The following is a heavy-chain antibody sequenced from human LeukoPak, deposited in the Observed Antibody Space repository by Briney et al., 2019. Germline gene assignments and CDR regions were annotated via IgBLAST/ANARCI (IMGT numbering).Heavy chain of an antibody. V-gene: IGHV4-34*01. CDR2: INHSGST. Sequence: SETLSLTCAVYGGSFSGYYWSWIRQSPGKGLEWIGEINHSGSTNYNPSLKSRVTISVDTSKNQFSLKLSSVTAADTAVYYCASYSSSSYFDYWGQGTLVTVSS. CDR1: GGSFSGYY. D-gene: IGHD6-6*01. CDR3: ASYSSSSYFDY. J-gene: IGHJ4*02.